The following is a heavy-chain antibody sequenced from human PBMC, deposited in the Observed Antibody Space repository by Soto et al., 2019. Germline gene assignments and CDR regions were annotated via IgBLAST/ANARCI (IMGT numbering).Heavy chain of an antibody. CDR1: GFTFSSYG. CDR3: AREPYCSGGSCYVDY. V-gene: IGHV3-33*01. D-gene: IGHD2-15*01. Sequence: QVQLVESGGGVVQPGRSLRLSCAASGFTFSSYGMHWVRQAPGKGLEWVAVIWYDGSNKYYADSVKGRFTISRDNSKNTLYLQMNSLTAEDTAVYYCAREPYCSGGSCYVDYWGQGTLVTVSS. CDR2: IWYDGSNK. J-gene: IGHJ4*02.